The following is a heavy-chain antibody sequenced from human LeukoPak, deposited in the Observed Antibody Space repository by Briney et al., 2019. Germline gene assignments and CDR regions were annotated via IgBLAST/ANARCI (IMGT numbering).Heavy chain of an antibody. J-gene: IGHJ4*02. CDR3: ANGRGDYERVTRFDY. CDR1: GFTFSSSA. CDR2: ISGSGVST. V-gene: IGHV3-23*01. Sequence: PGGSLRLSCAASGFTFSSSAMSWVRQAPGKGLEWVLGISGSGVSTYYADSVKGRFTISRDNSKNTLFLQVNSLRAEDTAIYYCANGRGDYERVTRFDYWGQGTLVTVSS. D-gene: IGHD4-17*01.